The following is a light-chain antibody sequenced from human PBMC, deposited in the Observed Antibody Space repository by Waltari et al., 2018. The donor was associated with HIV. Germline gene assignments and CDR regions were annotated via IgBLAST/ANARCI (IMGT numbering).Light chain of an antibody. CDR1: QSVGSY. J-gene: IGKJ1*01. V-gene: IGKV3-11*01. CDR2: DSS. CDR3: QQRSDWPPT. Sequence: EIVLTQTQATLSLSQGEIATLSCRASQSVGSYLGWYQQKPGQAPRLLIYDSSNRATVIPARFSGSGSGTDFTLTISSLEPEDFAVYYCQQRSDWPPTFGQGTKVEIK.